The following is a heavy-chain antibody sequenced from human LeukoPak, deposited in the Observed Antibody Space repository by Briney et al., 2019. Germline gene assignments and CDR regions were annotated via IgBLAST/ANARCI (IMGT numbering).Heavy chain of an antibody. Sequence: GGSLRLSCAASGFTFNNYGMHWVRQAPGKGLEWVAVISYDGPNKYYADSVKGRFTISRDNSKNTLYLQMNSLRAEDTAVYYCARDFYYYYYMDVWGKGTTVTVSS. CDR1: GFTFNNYG. CDR2: ISYDGPNK. CDR3: ARDFYYYYYMDV. J-gene: IGHJ6*03. V-gene: IGHV3-30*03.